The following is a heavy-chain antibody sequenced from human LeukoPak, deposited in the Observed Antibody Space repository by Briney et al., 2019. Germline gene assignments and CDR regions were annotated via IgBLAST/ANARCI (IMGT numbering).Heavy chain of an antibody. V-gene: IGHV3-11*04. D-gene: IGHD2-2*01. Sequence: KPGGSLRLSCAASGFTLSDSFMTWVRQAPGKGLEWLSFISSSGGSTYYADSVKGRFTISRDNAKNSVYLQMNSLSAEDTAVYYCARDLGYCSSTSCYKGWFDPWGQGTLVTVSS. CDR1: GFTLSDSF. CDR3: ARDLGYCSSTSCYKGWFDP. J-gene: IGHJ5*02. CDR2: ISSSGGST.